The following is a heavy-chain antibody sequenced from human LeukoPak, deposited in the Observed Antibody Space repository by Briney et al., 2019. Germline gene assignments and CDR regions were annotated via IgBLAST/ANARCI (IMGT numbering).Heavy chain of an antibody. CDR1: GDSVSSKSAD. J-gene: IGHJ4*02. D-gene: IGHD7-27*01. V-gene: IGHV6-1*01. CDR2: TDYRYKWYN. CDR3: ARALETGLGTYLDY. Sequence: SQTLSLTCAISGDSVSSKSADWNWIRQSPSRGLEWLGRTDYRYKWYNDYAVSVKSRISISPDTSKNRFSLQLGSVTPEDTAVYYCARALETGLGTYLDYWGQGALVTVSS.